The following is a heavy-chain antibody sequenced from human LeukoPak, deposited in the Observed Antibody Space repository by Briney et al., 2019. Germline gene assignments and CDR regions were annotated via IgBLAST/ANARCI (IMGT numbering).Heavy chain of an antibody. Sequence: GGSLRLSCAASGFTFGNYAMSWVRQAPGKGLEWVSAISSSSTYIYYADSVKGRFNISRDNSKSTLFLQMNSLRVEDTAVYYCARGGIAVAGDDLWGQGTLVTVST. V-gene: IGHV3-21*01. CDR2: ISSSSTYI. J-gene: IGHJ4*02. CDR1: GFTFGNYA. D-gene: IGHD6-19*01. CDR3: ARGGIAVAGDDL.